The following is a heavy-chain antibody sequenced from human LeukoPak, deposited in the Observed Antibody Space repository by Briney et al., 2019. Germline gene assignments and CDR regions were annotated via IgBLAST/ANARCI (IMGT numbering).Heavy chain of an antibody. D-gene: IGHD1-26*01. V-gene: IGHV4-4*07. CDR1: GGSISSYY. CDR3: AREIPLVGATDY. CDR2: IYTSGST. Sequence: SETLSLTCTVSGGSISSYYWSWIRQPAGKGLEWIGRIYTSGSTNYNPSLKSRVTMSVDTSKNQFSLKLSSVTAADTAVYYCAREIPLVGATDYWGQRTLVTVSS. J-gene: IGHJ4*02.